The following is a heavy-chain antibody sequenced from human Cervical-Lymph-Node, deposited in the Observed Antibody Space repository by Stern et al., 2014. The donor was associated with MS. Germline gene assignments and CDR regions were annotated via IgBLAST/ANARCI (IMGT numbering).Heavy chain of an antibody. V-gene: IGHV3-9*01. J-gene: IGHJ6*02. Sequence: EVQLVESGGGLVQPGRSLRLSCAASGFTFDDYAMHWGRQAPGKGLEWVSGISWNSGSIGYADSVKGRFTISRDNAKNSLYLQMNSLRAEDTALYYCAKGPVVDYGMDVWGQGTTVTVSS. D-gene: IGHD2-2*01. CDR1: GFTFDDYA. CDR3: AKGPVVDYGMDV. CDR2: ISWNSGSI.